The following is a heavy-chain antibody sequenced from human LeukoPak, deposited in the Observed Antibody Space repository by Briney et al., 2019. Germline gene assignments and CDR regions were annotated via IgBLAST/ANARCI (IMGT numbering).Heavy chain of an antibody. D-gene: IGHD3-22*01. Sequence: PGGSLRLSCAASGFTFSNFWMTWIRQAPGKGLEWVANIKQDGIEKYYVDSVEGRFTVSRDNTKNTLLLQMDSLRAEDTAVYYCARGSSGYYCDHFQTWGRGSLVTVSP. CDR2: IKQDGIEK. V-gene: IGHV3-7*01. J-gene: IGHJ1*01. CDR3: ARGSSGYYCDHFQT. CDR1: GFTFSNFW.